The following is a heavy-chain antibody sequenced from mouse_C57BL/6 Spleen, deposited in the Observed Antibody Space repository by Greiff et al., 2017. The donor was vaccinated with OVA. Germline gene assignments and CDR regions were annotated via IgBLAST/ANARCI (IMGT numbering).Heavy chain of an antibody. V-gene: IGHV1-54*01. CDR3: ARYNDGYYEGAMDY. Sequence: VQLKQSGAELVRPGTSVKVSCKASGYAFTNYLIEWVKQRPGQGLEWIGVINPGSGGTNYNEKFKGKATLTADKSSSTAYMQLSSLTSEDSAVYFCARYNDGYYEGAMDYWGQGTSVTVSS. D-gene: IGHD2-3*01. J-gene: IGHJ4*01. CDR1: GYAFTNYL. CDR2: INPGSGGT.